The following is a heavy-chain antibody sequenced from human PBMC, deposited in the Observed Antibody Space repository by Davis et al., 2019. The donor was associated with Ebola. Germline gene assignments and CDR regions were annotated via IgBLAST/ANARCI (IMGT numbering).Heavy chain of an antibody. J-gene: IGHJ4*02. CDR3: ARATRQCSPGCYFES. CDR2: IIPIFGTS. D-gene: IGHD6-19*01. CDR1: GGTFSSSA. Sequence: SVKVSCKASGGTFSSSAISWVRQAPGQGLEWMGGIIPIFGTSNYAQKFQGRVTITADQSTNTADMELSSLSSEDTAVYYCARATRQCSPGCYFESWGPGTLVTVSS. V-gene: IGHV1-69*13.